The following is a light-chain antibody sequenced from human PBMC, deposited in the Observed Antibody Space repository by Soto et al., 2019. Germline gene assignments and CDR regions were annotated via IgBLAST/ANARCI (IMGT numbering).Light chain of an antibody. CDR1: RSNIGRNF. V-gene: IGLV1-47*01. Sequence: QSVLTQSPSASGTPGQRVTISCSGSRSNIGRNFVYWDQHVPGTAPRLLIQRNNERPSGVPDRFSGSESGTSVSLAISGLRSDDEATYYWAAWDDTLDAQVFGGGTKLTVL. CDR2: RNN. CDR3: AAWDDTLDAQV. J-gene: IGLJ3*02.